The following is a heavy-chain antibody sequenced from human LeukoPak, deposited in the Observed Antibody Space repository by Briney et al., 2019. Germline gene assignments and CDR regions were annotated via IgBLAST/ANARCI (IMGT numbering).Heavy chain of an antibody. V-gene: IGHV3-30*14. J-gene: IGHJ4*02. CDR3: ARVGYYSSGPFSYFDY. D-gene: IGHD3-10*01. CDR1: GFTFSGYA. Sequence: GGSLRLSCAASGFTFSGYAMHWVRQAPGKGPEWVAVISYDGSNKYYADSVKGRFTISRDSSENTLYLQMNSLRAEDTAVYFCARVGYYSSGPFSYFDYWGQGTLVTVSS. CDR2: ISYDGSNK.